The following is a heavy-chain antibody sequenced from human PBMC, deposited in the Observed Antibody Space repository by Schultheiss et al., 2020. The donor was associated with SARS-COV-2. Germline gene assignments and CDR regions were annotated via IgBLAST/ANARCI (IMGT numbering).Heavy chain of an antibody. J-gene: IGHJ4*02. CDR3: ARDPNDYGDYGLDY. D-gene: IGHD4-17*01. Sequence: GGSLRLSCAASGFTFDDYGMNWVRQAPGKGLEWVSAISGSGGSTYYADSVKGRFTISRDNSKNTLYLQMNSLRAEDTAVYYCARDPNDYGDYGLDYWGQGTLVTVSS. CDR2: ISGSGGST. V-gene: IGHV3-23*01. CDR1: GFTFDDYG.